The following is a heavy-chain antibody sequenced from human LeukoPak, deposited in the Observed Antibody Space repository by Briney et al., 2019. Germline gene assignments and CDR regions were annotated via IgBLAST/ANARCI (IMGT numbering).Heavy chain of an antibody. CDR3: YYYYYYFDY. J-gene: IGHJ4*02. CDR1: GFTVSSNY. D-gene: IGHD3-22*01. Sequence: GGSLRLSCAASGFTVSSNYMSWVRQASGKGLKWVSVIYSGGSTYYADSVKGRFTISRDNSKNTLYLQMNSLRAEDTAVYYCYYYYYYFDYWGQGTLVTVSS. V-gene: IGHV3-66*01. CDR2: IYSGGST.